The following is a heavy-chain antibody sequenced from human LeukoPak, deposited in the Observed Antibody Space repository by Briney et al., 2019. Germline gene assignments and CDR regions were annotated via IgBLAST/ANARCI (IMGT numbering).Heavy chain of an antibody. J-gene: IGHJ4*02. CDR1: GGSISCGSYY. V-gene: IGHV4-61*02. CDR2: IYGSGST. Sequence: PSETLSLTCTVSGGSISCGSYYWSWIRQPAGKGLEWIGRIYGSGSTNYNPSLKSRVTISVDTSKNQFSLKLSPVTAADTAVYYCASQSRNSYYFDYWGQGTLVTVSS. CDR3: ASQSRNSYYFDY. D-gene: IGHD2-2*01.